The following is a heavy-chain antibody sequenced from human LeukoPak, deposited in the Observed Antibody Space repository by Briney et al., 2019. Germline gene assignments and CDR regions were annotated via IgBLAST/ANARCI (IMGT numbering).Heavy chain of an antibody. CDR1: RFTFRYYD. Sequence: PGRSLRLSCAASRFTFRYYDMHWVRQAPGKGLEWVAFISYDGSKKYYGDSVKGRFTISRDNSKNTLSLQMDSLRAEDTALYFCARDRGGGLDVWGQGTTVTVSS. CDR2: ISYDGSKK. V-gene: IGHV3-30*19. D-gene: IGHD2-15*01. CDR3: ARDRGGGLDV. J-gene: IGHJ6*02.